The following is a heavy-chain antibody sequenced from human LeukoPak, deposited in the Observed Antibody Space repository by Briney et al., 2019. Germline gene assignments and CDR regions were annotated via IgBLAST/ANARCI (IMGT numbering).Heavy chain of an antibody. D-gene: IGHD3-3*01. J-gene: IGHJ4*02. CDR1: GDSINAYY. V-gene: IGHV4-59*08. CDR3: ARLPRYDFWS. Sequence: SETLSLTCTVSGDSINAYYWGWIRQPPGKGLEWIGYIYFSGTTKYNPSLESRVTISVDTSKNQFSLKLRSVTAADTAVYYCARLPRYDFWSWGQGTLVTVSS. CDR2: IYFSGTT.